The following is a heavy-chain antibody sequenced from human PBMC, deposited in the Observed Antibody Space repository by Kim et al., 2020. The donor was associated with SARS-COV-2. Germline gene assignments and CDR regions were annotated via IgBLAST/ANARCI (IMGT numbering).Heavy chain of an antibody. J-gene: IGHJ4*02. V-gene: IGHV3-23*01. Sequence: ESVRGRFTISRDKAKNVLYIQMNSLRAEDTAVYYCAKEYRADRSGSYYDSWGQGILVTVSS. CDR3: AKEYRADRSGSYYDS. D-gene: IGHD3-10*01.